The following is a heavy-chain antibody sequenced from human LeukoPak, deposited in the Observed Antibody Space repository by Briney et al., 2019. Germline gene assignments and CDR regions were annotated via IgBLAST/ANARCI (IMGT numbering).Heavy chain of an antibody. CDR3: ARHEYSGSFYGLSWFDP. J-gene: IGHJ5*02. CDR1: GGSISSSGYY. D-gene: IGHD1-26*01. Sequence: SQTLSLTCTVSGGSISSSGYYWGWIRQPPGKGLEWIASIYYSGSTYYNPSLKSRVTISVDTSKNQLSLKLSSLTAADTAVYYCARHEYSGSFYGLSWFDPWGQGTLVTVSS. V-gene: IGHV4-39*01. CDR2: IYYSGST.